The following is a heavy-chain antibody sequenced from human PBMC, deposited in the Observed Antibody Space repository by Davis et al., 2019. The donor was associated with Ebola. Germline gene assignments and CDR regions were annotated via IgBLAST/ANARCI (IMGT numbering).Heavy chain of an antibody. CDR3: ARDLSSYPSPGY. Sequence: LRLSCAVSGGSISSGGYSWSWIRQPPGKGLEWIGYIYHSGSTYYNPSLKSRVTISVDTSKNQFSLKLSSVTAADTAVYYCARDLSSYPSPGYWGQGTLVTVSS. V-gene: IGHV4-30-2*01. CDR1: GGSISSGGYS. D-gene: IGHD6-13*01. J-gene: IGHJ4*02. CDR2: IYHSGST.